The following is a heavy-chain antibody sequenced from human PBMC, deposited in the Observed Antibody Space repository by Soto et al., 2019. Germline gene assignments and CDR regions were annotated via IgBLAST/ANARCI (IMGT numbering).Heavy chain of an antibody. D-gene: IGHD4-4*01. V-gene: IGHV3-7*01. CDR2: IKQDGSEK. CDR1: GFTFSSYW. J-gene: IGHJ6*03. Sequence: GGSLRLSCAASGFTFSSYWMSWVRQAPGKGLEWVANIKQDGSEKYYVDSVKGRFTISRDNAKNSLYLQMNSLRAEDTAVYYCARDVTTDSYYYYYMDVWGKGTTVTVSS. CDR3: ARDVTTDSYYYYYMDV.